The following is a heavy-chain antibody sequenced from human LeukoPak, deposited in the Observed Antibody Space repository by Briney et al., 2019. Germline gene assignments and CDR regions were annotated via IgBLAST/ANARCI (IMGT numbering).Heavy chain of an antibody. Sequence: PGGSLRLSCAASGFTFSSYSMNWVRQAPGKGLEWVSSISSSRSYIYYADSVKGRFTISRDNAKNSLYLQMNSLRAEDTAVYYCARGGGLRVIYFYYYGMDVWGQGTTVTVSS. CDR2: ISSSRSYI. D-gene: IGHD4-17*01. CDR1: GFTFSSYS. CDR3: ARGGGLRVIYFYYYGMDV. V-gene: IGHV3-21*01. J-gene: IGHJ6*02.